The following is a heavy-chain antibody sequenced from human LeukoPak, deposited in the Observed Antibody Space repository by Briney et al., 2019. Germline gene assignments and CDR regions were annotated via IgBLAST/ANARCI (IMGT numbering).Heavy chain of an antibody. D-gene: IGHD3-22*01. J-gene: IGHJ6*03. CDR1: GGSISSGSYY. V-gene: IGHV4-61*02. Sequence: SETLSLTCTVSGGSISSGSYYWSWIRQPAGKGLEWIGRVYTSGSTNYNPSLKSRVTISVDTSKNQFSLKLSSVTAADTAVYYCARAPRYYDSSGYYTQYYYYYMDVWGKGTTVTISS. CDR3: ARAPRYYDSSGYYTQYYYYYMDV. CDR2: VYTSGST.